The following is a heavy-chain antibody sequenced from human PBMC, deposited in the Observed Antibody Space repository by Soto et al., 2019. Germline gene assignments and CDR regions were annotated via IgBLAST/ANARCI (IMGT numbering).Heavy chain of an antibody. CDR2: ITNDGNNE. V-gene: IGHV3-30*18. Sequence: KLVESGGGVVQPGRSLRLSCAASGFVFSDYGMHWVRKAPGKGLEWVALITNDGNNEFYRESVKGRFSISRGRSTNTVDLLMNSLRPEDTGVYYCAKEGPGGGRHFYYGMDVWGQGTTVTVSS. CDR3: AKEGPGGGRHFYYGMDV. CDR1: GFVFSDYG. J-gene: IGHJ6*02. D-gene: IGHD1-26*01.